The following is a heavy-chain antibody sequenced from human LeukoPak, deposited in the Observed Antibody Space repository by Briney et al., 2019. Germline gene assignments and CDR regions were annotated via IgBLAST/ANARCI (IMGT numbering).Heavy chain of an antibody. CDR1: GGSFSGYY. J-gene: IGHJ4*02. D-gene: IGHD3-10*01. Sequence: PSETLSLTCAVYGGSFSGYYWSWIRQPPGKGLEWIGEINHSGSTNYNLSLKSRVTISVDTSKNQFSLKLSSVTAADTAVYYCGTMEDDYWGQGTLVTVSS. V-gene: IGHV4-34*01. CDR3: GTMEDDY. CDR2: INHSGST.